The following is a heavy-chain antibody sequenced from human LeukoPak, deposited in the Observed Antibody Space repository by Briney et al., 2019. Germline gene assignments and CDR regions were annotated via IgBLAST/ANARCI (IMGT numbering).Heavy chain of an antibody. CDR3: ASALKRGSAGTLIDH. D-gene: IGHD6-13*01. CDR2: MNPNSGNT. CDR1: GYSFTSHD. Sequence: ASVKVSCKASGYSFTSHDINWVRQATGQELEWMGWMNPNSGNTGYAQKFQDRVTMTRNTSISTAYLELSSLGSEDTAMYYCASALKRGSAGTLIDHWGQGTLVTVSS. V-gene: IGHV1-8*01. J-gene: IGHJ4*02.